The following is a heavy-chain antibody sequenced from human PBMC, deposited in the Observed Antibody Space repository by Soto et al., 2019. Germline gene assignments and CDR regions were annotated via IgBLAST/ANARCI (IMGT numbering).Heavy chain of an antibody. J-gene: IGHJ4*02. D-gene: IGHD3-22*01. Sequence: QIQLAQSEGEMKKPGASVKVSCKASGYTFTSYGISWVRQAPGQGLEWVGWISAHNGDTRYAQNLQGRITMTTDTFTNTAYMELTSLTSDDTAVYYCARDWSRYYDSSGLMWFYWGQGTLVTVSS. V-gene: IGHV1-18*01. CDR3: ARDWSRYYDSSGLMWFY. CDR1: GYTFTSYG. CDR2: ISAHNGDT.